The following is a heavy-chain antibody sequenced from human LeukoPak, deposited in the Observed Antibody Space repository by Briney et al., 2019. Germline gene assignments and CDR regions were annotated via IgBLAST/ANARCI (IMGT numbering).Heavy chain of an antibody. J-gene: IGHJ4*02. V-gene: IGHV3-23*01. CDR1: GFTFSSYA. CDR3: ARGGYYDSSGYYSV. Sequence: GGSLRLSCAASGFTFSSYAMSWVRQAPGKGLEWVSAISGSGSTYYADSVKGRFTISRDNSKSTLYLQMNSLKAEDTAVHYCARGGYYDSSGYYSVWGQGTLVTVSS. D-gene: IGHD3-22*01. CDR2: ISGSGST.